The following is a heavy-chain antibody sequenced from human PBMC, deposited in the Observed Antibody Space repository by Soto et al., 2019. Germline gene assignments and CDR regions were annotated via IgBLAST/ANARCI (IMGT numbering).Heavy chain of an antibody. CDR2: IIPIFGTA. J-gene: IGHJ4*02. Sequence: ASVKVSCKASGGTFSSYAISWVRQAPGQGLEWMGGIIPIFGTANYAQKFQGRVTITADESTSTAYMELSSLRSEDTAVYYCASLCSGGSCYFNYFDYWGQGTLVTV. CDR3: ASLCSGGSCYFNYFDY. D-gene: IGHD2-15*01. V-gene: IGHV1-69*13. CDR1: GGTFSSYA.